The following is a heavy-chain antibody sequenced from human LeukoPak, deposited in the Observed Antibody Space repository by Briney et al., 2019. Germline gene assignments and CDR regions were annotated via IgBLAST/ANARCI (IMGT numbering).Heavy chain of an antibody. D-gene: IGHD6-19*01. CDR2: FDPEDGET. Sequence: ASVKVSCKVFGYTLTKLSLHWVRQAPGKGLEWMGGFDPEDGETIYAQKLQGRVTMTEDTSTDTAYMELNSLRFEDTAVYYCATDLTQSVAGTPFDYWGQGTLVTVSS. CDR3: ATDLTQSVAGTPFDY. V-gene: IGHV1-24*01. J-gene: IGHJ4*02. CDR1: GYTLTKLS.